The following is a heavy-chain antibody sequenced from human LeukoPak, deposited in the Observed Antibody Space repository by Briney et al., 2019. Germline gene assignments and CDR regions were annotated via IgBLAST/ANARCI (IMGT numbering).Heavy chain of an antibody. J-gene: IGHJ4*02. CDR1: GFTFSSYS. V-gene: IGHV3-21*01. D-gene: IGHD3-22*01. Sequence: PGGSLRLSCAASGFTFSSYSMNWVRQAPGKGLEWVSSISSSRSYIYYADSMKGRFTISRDNAKNSLYLQMNSLRAEDTAVYYCARERYYYDSSAWTPGHWGQGTLVTVSS. CDR3: ARERYYYDSSAWTPGH. CDR2: ISSSRSYI.